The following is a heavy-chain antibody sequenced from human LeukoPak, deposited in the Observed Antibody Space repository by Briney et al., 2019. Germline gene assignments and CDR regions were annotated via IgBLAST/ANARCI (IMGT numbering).Heavy chain of an antibody. J-gene: IGHJ5*02. V-gene: IGHV4-34*01. CDR1: GGSFRGYF. Sequence: SETLSLTCVVNGGSFRGYFCTWIRQPPGKGLEWLGEMNHSGSTTYNPSLKSRVTISVDTAKNQFSLRVRSMTAADTGVYYCARVPGVYYDSLTGYGSGWFDPWGQGTLVTVPS. CDR2: MNHSGST. D-gene: IGHD3-9*01. CDR3: ARVPGVYYDSLTGYGSGWFDP.